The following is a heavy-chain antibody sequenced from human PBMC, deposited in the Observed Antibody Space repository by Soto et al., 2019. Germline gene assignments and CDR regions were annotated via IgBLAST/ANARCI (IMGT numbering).Heavy chain of an antibody. D-gene: IGHD6-13*01. J-gene: IGHJ5*02. V-gene: IGHV5-10-1*01. CDR3: ARRHSSSSAFDP. CDR1: GYSFTSYR. CDR2: IDPSDSYT. Sequence: PGESLKISCKGSGYSFTSYRINWVRQMPGKGLEWMGRIDPSDSYTNYSPSFQGHVTISADKSISTAYLQWSSLKASDTAMYYCARRHSSSSAFDPWGQGTLVTVSS.